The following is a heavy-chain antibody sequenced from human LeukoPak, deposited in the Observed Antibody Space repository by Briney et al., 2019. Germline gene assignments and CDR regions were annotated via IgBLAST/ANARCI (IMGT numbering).Heavy chain of an antibody. CDR3: ARRLGSSSGWDFDY. CDR1: GYSISSGYY. J-gene: IGHJ4*02. V-gene: IGHV4-38-2*01. Sequence: SETLSLTCAVSGYSISSGYYWGWIRQPPGKGLEWIGSIYYTGSTYYNPSLKSRVTISVDTSKNQFSLKLSSVTAADTAVYYCARRLGSSSGWDFDYWGQGTLVTVSS. D-gene: IGHD6-19*01. CDR2: IYYTGST.